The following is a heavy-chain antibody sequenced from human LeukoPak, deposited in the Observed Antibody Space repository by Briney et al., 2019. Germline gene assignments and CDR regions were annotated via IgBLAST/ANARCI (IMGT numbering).Heavy chain of an antibody. CDR2: INPSGGST. Sequence: SVKLSCYAAGYAFTHYVMHWLRQAPGHGLGWMGVINPSGGSTTYAQKFQGRVTMTSDTSTNTVYMELSSLTSEDTAVYYCARLGAYLRSFDYWGQGTLVTVSS. CDR3: ARLGAYLRSFDY. CDR1: GYAFTHYV. V-gene: IGHV1-46*01. J-gene: IGHJ4*02. D-gene: IGHD3-10*01.